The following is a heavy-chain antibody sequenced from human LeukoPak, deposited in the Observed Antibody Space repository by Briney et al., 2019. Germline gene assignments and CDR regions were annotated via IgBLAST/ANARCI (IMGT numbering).Heavy chain of an antibody. J-gene: IGHJ4*02. Sequence: GGSLRLSCAASGFTFSDYYMSWIRQAPGKGLEWVSYISSSGNTIYYADSVKGRFTISRDNAKNSLYLQMNSLRAEDTAVYYGARDAVAGPIDYWGQGTLVTVSS. CDR2: ISSSGNTI. CDR1: GFTFSDYY. V-gene: IGHV3-11*01. CDR3: ARDAVAGPIDY. D-gene: IGHD6-13*01.